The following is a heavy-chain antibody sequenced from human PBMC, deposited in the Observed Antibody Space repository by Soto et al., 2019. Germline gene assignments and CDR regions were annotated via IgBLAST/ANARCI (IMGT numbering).Heavy chain of an antibody. CDR3: TAKKDVSRGWFDP. Sequence: EVQLVESGGGLVKPGGSLRLSCGGSGFTLNKAWMNWVRQAPGKGLEWVGRIKNKTYGETTDYAAPVKGRITISRDDSINTLYLQMDSLKAEDTAVYYCTAKKDVSRGWFDPWGQGTLVTVSS. CDR2: IKNKTYGETT. D-gene: IGHD2-15*01. J-gene: IGHJ5*02. V-gene: IGHV3-15*07. CDR1: GFTLNKAW.